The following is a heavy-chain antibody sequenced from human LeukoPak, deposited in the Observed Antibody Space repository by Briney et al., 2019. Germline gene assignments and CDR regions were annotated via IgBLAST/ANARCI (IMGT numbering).Heavy chain of an antibody. CDR1: GASVSSASY. V-gene: IGHV4-61*01. CDR3: ARSRAFNSGAFDP. D-gene: IGHD1-26*01. CDR2: IYKGVNT. Sequence: PSAALSHTCTVSGASVSSASYWTWIRQPPGKGVEWIAHIYKGVNTNYNPSLKSRVTISVDTSKNQFSLRLNSVTAADTAVYYCARSRAFNSGAFDPWGQGSLVTVSS. J-gene: IGHJ5*02.